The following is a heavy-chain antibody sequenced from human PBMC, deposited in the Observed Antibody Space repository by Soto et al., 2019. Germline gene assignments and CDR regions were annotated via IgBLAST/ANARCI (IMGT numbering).Heavy chain of an antibody. Sequence: QITLKESGPSLMKPTQTLTLTCTFSGFSISTTGMVVGWLRQPPGKDLEWLAFIYWNDDKRYSPSLNIRLNITKDTSKNQVVLTMTNMDTIETATYYCALRTTDTSVDYWVQGTLVTVSS. V-gene: IGHV2-5*01. CDR3: ALRTTDTSVDY. CDR2: IYWNDDK. D-gene: IGHD5-18*01. J-gene: IGHJ4*02. CDR1: GFSISTTGMV.